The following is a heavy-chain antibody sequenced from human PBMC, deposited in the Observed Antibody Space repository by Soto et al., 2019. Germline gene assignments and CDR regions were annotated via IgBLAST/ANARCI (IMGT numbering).Heavy chain of an antibody. CDR2: MNPGSGDT. D-gene: IGHD5-18*01. Sequence: ASVKVSCKASGYTFTNNDVSWVRQATGQGLEWMGWMNPGSGDTGYAQKFQGRVTMTRDMSIATASMELNSLTSEDTAIYYCARMESFGSLNWFDPWGQGTLVTVAS. J-gene: IGHJ5*02. CDR3: ARMESFGSLNWFDP. V-gene: IGHV1-8*02. CDR1: GYTFTNND.